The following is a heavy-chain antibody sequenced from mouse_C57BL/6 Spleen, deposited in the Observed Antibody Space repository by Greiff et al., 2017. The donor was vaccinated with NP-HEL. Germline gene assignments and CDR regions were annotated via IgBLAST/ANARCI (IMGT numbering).Heavy chain of an antibody. CDR1: GYSITSGYY. V-gene: IGHV3-6*01. CDR3: ARDEGVRHAMDY. CDR2: ISYDGSN. D-gene: IGHD1-2*01. J-gene: IGHJ4*01. Sequence: EVQLQQSGPGLVKPSQSLSLTCSVTGYSITSGYYWNWIRQFPGTKLEWLGYISYDGSNNYNPSLKNRISITRDTSKNQFFLKLNSVTTEDTATYYWARDEGVRHAMDYWGQGTSVTVSS.